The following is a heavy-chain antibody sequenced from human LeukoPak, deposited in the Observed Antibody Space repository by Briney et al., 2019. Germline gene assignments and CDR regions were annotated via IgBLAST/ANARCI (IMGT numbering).Heavy chain of an antibody. CDR3: AIPDYYGSFDY. J-gene: IGHJ4*02. CDR1: GGSISSYY. Sequence: PSETLSLACTVSGGSISSYYWNWIRQPPGKGLEWIAYIYYSGNTNYNPSLKSRVTISVDTSKNQFSLKLSSVTAADTAVYYCAIPDYYGSFDYWGQGTLVTVSS. CDR2: IYYSGNT. V-gene: IGHV4-59*12. D-gene: IGHD3-10*01.